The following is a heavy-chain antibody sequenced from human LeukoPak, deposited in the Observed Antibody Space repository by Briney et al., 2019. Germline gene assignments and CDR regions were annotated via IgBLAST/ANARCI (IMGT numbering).Heavy chain of an antibody. J-gene: IGHJ6*03. CDR2: ISGSGGST. V-gene: IGHV3-23*01. CDR3: AKAGVLLWFGESLMDV. Sequence: GGSLRLSCAPSGFTFSSYAMSWVRQAPGEGLEWVSAISGSGGSTYYADSVKGRFTISRDNSKNTLYLQMNSLRAEDTAVYYCAKAGVLLWFGESLMDVWGKGTTVTVSS. D-gene: IGHD3-10*01. CDR1: GFTFSSYA.